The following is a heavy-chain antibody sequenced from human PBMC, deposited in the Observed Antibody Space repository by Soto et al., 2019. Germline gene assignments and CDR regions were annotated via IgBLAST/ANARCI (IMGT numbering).Heavy chain of an antibody. CDR1: GYSISSYYY. J-gene: IGHJ4*02. CDR2: IYHSGST. CDR3: AREREYEYGSGLNFDY. V-gene: IGHV4-38-2*02. D-gene: IGHD3-10*01. Sequence: SETLSLTCAVSGYSISSYYYWGWIRQPSGKGLEWIGSIYHSGSTYYNPSLESRVTTSLDTSKNQVSLKLSSVTAADTAMYFCAREREYEYGSGLNFDYWGQGTLVTVSS.